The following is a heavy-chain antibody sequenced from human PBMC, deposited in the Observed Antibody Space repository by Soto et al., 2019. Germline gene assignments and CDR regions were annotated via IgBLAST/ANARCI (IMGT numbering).Heavy chain of an antibody. J-gene: IGHJ6*03. V-gene: IGHV3-21*01. CDR3: ARDLGGVTIFGVVIYYYYMDV. CDR2: ISSSSSYI. Sequence: EVQLVESGGGLVKPGGSLRLSCAASGFTFSSYSMNWVRQAPGKGLEWVSSISSSSSYIYYADSVKGRFTISRDNAKNLLYLQMNSLRAEDTAVYYCARDLGGVTIFGVVIYYYYMDVWGKGTTVTVSS. CDR1: GFTFSSYS. D-gene: IGHD3-3*01.